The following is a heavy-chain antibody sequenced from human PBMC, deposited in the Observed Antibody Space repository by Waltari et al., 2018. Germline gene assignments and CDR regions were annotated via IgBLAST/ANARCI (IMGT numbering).Heavy chain of an antibody. D-gene: IGHD6-19*01. Sequence: EVQLVESGGGLVQPGGSLRLSCAASGFTFTSYWMSWVRQAPGKGLEWVANIKQDGSEKYYVDSVKGRFTISRDNAKNSLYLQMNSLRAEDTAVYYCASKGGIAVAGTGGYWGQGTLVTVSS. CDR3: ASKGGIAVAGTGGY. CDR2: IKQDGSEK. CDR1: GFTFTSYW. V-gene: IGHV3-7*01. J-gene: IGHJ4*02.